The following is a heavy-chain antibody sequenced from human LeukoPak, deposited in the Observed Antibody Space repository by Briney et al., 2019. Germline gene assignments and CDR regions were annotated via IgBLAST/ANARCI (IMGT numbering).Heavy chain of an antibody. J-gene: IGHJ4*02. CDR2: INHSGGT. V-gene: IGHV4-34*01. D-gene: IGHD1-26*01. Sequence: SETLSLTCAVYGGSFSGYYWSWIRQPPGKGLEWIGEINHSGGTNYNPSLKSRVTISVDTSKNQFSLKLSSVTAADTAVYYCARGSPLGGVDYWGQGTLVTVSS. CDR1: GGSFSGYY. CDR3: ARGSPLGGVDY.